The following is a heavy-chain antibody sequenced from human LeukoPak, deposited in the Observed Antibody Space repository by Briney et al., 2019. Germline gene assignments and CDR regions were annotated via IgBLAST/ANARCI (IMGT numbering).Heavy chain of an antibody. J-gene: IGHJ4*02. CDR3: AKDGLLWFGELGKNYFDY. D-gene: IGHD3-10*01. Sequence: QPGGSLRLSCAASGFTFSSYGMHWVRQAPGKGLEWVAFIRYDGSSKYYADSVKGRFTISRDNSKNTLYLQMNSLRAEDTAVYYCAKDGLLWFGELGKNYFDYWGQGTLVTVSS. CDR1: GFTFSSYG. V-gene: IGHV3-30*02. CDR2: IRYDGSSK.